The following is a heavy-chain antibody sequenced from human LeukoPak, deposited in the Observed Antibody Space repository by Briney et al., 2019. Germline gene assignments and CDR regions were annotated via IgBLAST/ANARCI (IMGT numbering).Heavy chain of an antibody. D-gene: IGHD3-3*01. Sequence: SETLSLTCAVYGGSFSGYYWSWIRQPPGKGLEWIGEINHSGSTNYNPSLKSRVTISVDTPKNQFSLKLSSVTAADTAVYYCARGNSIFGVVIMDGWFDPWGQGTLVTVSS. V-gene: IGHV4-34*01. CDR3: ARGNSIFGVVIMDGWFDP. CDR1: GGSFSGYY. CDR2: INHSGST. J-gene: IGHJ5*02.